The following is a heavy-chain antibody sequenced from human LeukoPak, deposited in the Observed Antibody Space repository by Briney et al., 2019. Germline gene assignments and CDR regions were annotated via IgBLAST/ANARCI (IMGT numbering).Heavy chain of an antibody. Sequence: ASVKVSCKASGYTFTSYGISWVRQAPGQGLEWMGWISAYNGNTNYAQKFQGRVTMTEDTSTDTAYMELSSLRSEDTAVYYCAATRGIAVAGYFDYWGQGTLVTVSS. D-gene: IGHD6-19*01. V-gene: IGHV1-18*01. J-gene: IGHJ4*02. CDR3: AATRGIAVAGYFDY. CDR1: GYTFTSYG. CDR2: ISAYNGNT.